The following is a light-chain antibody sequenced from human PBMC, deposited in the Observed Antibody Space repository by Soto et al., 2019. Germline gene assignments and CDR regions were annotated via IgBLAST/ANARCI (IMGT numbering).Light chain of an antibody. Sequence: GDRVTITCRASQTVSRSLAWYQQKPGKAPKLLIYDASTLESGVPSRFSGSGSGTDFTLTITSLQPEDVGIYYCKQFHATPLTFGQGTRLEIK. J-gene: IGKJ5*01. CDR1: QTVSRS. CDR3: KQFHATPLT. V-gene: IGKV1-5*01. CDR2: DAS.